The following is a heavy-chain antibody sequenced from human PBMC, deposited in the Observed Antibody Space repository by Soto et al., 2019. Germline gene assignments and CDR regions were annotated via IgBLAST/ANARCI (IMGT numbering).Heavy chain of an antibody. CDR1: GGTFSSYG. J-gene: IGHJ4*02. Sequence: QGQLVQSGAEVKKPGSSVKVSCKASGGTFSSYGVSWVRQAPGQGLEWMGGIPPIFGTATYAQKFQGRVTITADKSTGTADMELSILSSEDTAVYYGARAFGGIDYWGQGTQVTVSS. D-gene: IGHD3-10*01. V-gene: IGHV1-69*06. CDR2: IPPIFGTA. CDR3: ARAFGGIDY.